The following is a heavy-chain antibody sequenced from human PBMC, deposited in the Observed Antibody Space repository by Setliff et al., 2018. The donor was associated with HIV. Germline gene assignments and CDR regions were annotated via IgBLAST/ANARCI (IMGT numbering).Heavy chain of an antibody. Sequence: SETLSLTCTVSAVSIGGYSWSWIRQSPGKGLEWIGSIYSTDTTNHNPSLESRVTMSVDTSKNQFSLKLSSVTAADTAVYYCARDSELGLNYHYGMDVWGQGTTVTVSS. CDR2: IYSTDTT. CDR3: ARDSELGLNYHYGMDV. D-gene: IGHD1-26*01. CDR1: AVSIGGYS. J-gene: IGHJ6*02. V-gene: IGHV4-59*12.